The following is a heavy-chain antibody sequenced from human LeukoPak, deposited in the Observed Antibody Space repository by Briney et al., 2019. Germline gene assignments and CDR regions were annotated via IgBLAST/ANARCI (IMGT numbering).Heavy chain of an antibody. J-gene: IGHJ4*02. Sequence: ASVKVSCKASGYTFTSYYMHWVRQAPGQGLEWMGIINPSGGSTSYAQKFQGRVTITADKSTSTAYMELSSLRSEDTAVYYCARDRQAGGTFDFDYWGQGTLVTVSS. V-gene: IGHV1-46*01. CDR3: ARDRQAGGTFDFDY. D-gene: IGHD1-26*01. CDR1: GYTFTSYY. CDR2: INPSGGST.